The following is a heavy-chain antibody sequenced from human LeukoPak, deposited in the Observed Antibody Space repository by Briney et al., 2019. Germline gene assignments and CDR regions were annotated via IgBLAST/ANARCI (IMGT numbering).Heavy chain of an antibody. V-gene: IGHV3-21*04. CDR2: ISSSSSSYI. CDR3: ARDYDSSGYKLYAEYFQH. CDR1: GFTFSSYS. Sequence: PGGSLRLSCAASGFTFSSYSMNWVRQAPGKGLEWVSSISSSSSSYIYYADSVKGRFTISRDNAKNSLYLQMNSLRAEDTAVYYCARDYDSSGYKLYAEYFQHWGQGTLVTVSS. J-gene: IGHJ1*01. D-gene: IGHD3-22*01.